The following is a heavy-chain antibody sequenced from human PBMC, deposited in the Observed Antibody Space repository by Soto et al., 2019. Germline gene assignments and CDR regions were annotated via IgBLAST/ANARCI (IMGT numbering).Heavy chain of an antibody. CDR2: IFSAGST. CDR3: AKGAGGYSSRSPTFDY. Sequence: GGSLRLSCAASGFTVSNNYMTWVRQAPGKGLDWVSIIFSAGSTYYADSVRGRFTISRDNSKNTLYLQMNSLRAEDTAIYYCAKGAGGYSSRSPTFDYWGQGTLVTVSS. CDR1: GFTVSNNY. V-gene: IGHV3-66*01. J-gene: IGHJ4*02. D-gene: IGHD5-18*01.